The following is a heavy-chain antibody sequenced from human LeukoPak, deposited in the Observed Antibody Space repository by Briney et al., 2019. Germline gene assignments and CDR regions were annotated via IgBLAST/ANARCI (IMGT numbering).Heavy chain of an antibody. V-gene: IGHV4-4*02. CDR3: ARFFIAAAGTGFDY. J-gene: IGHJ4*02. CDR1: GGSISSSNW. D-gene: IGHD6-13*01. Sequence: SETLSLTCTVSGGSISSSNWWSWVRQPPGKGLEWIGEIYHSGSTNYNPSLKSRVTISVDKSKNQFSLKLSSVTAADTAVYYCARFFIAAAGTGFDYWGQGTLVTVSS. CDR2: IYHSGST.